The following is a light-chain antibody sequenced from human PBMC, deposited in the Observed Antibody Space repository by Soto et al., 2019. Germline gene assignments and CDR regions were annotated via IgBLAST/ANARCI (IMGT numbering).Light chain of an antibody. CDR3: QQYDNLPFT. J-gene: IGKJ3*01. CDR1: QNVENY. V-gene: IGKV1-5*03. CDR2: KAS. Sequence: DIQMTQSPSTLSASVGDRVTITCWASQNVENYLAWYQQKPGKAPKLLIYKASGLESGVPSRFGGSGYGTEFTLTISSLQSDDFATYYCQQYDNLPFTFGPGTKVDIK.